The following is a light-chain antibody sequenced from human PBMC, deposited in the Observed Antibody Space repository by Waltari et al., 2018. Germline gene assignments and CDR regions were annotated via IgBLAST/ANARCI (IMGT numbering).Light chain of an antibody. Sequence: SFDLTQPLSVSVALGQTARLTCGGDNIGSRNVHWYQQKPGPAPKLVIYRDNTRPSGIPERFSGSNSGNTATLSISRAQAGDEADYFCQVWDSSSNAVFGGGTKLTVL. CDR3: QVWDSSSNAV. V-gene: IGLV3-9*01. CDR1: NIGSRN. J-gene: IGLJ2*01. CDR2: RDN.